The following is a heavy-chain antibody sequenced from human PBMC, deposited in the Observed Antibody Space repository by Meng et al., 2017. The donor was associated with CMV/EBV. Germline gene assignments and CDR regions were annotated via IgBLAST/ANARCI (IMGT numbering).Heavy chain of an antibody. V-gene: IGHV3-11*01. Sequence: GESLKISCAASGFTFSDYYMSWIRQAPGKGLEWVSYISSSGSTIYYADSVKGRFTISRDNAKNSLYLQMNSLRAEDTAVYYCATEDEYYYDSSGYYYYYYGMDVWGQGTTVTVSS. CDR3: ATEDEYYYDSSGYYYYYYGMDV. CDR1: GFTFSDYY. D-gene: IGHD3-22*01. CDR2: ISSSGSTI. J-gene: IGHJ6*02.